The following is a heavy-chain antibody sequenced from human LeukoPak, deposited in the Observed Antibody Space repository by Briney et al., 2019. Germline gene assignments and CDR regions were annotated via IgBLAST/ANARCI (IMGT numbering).Heavy chain of an antibody. Sequence: GGSLRLSCAASGFTFSSYAMHWVRQAPGKGLEYVSAISSNGGSTYYANSVKGRFTISRDNSKNTLYLQMGSPRAEDMAVYYCARGDYYGSYYFDYWGQGTLVTVSS. CDR2: ISSNGGST. CDR1: GFTFSSYA. V-gene: IGHV3-64*01. D-gene: IGHD3-10*01. J-gene: IGHJ4*02. CDR3: ARGDYYGSYYFDY.